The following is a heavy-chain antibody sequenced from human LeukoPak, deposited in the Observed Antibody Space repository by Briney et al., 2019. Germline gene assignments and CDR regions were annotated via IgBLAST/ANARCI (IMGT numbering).Heavy chain of an antibody. Sequence: PSETLPLTCTVSGGSISSYYWSWIRQPPGKGLEWIGYIYYSGSTNYNPSLKSRVTISVDTSKNQFSLKLSSVTAADTAVYYCVREMNLGYCSGGSCYNWFDPWGQGTLVTVSS. V-gene: IGHV4-59*01. CDR2: IYYSGST. CDR1: GGSISSYY. CDR3: VREMNLGYCSGGSCYNWFDP. D-gene: IGHD2-15*01. J-gene: IGHJ5*02.